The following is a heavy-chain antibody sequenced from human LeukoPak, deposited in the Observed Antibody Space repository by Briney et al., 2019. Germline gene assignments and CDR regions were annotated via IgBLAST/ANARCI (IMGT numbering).Heavy chain of an antibody. V-gene: IGHV4-30-4*07. Sequence: SETLSLTCAVSGGSISGGGYSWSWIRQPPGKGLEWIGHIYHSGSAYYNPSLKSRVTISVDTSKSQFSLKLSSVTAADTAVYYCAGAQGYCSGGSCSFDYWGQGTLVTVSS. D-gene: IGHD2-15*01. J-gene: IGHJ4*02. CDR2: IYHSGSA. CDR3: AGAQGYCSGGSCSFDY. CDR1: GGSISGGGYS.